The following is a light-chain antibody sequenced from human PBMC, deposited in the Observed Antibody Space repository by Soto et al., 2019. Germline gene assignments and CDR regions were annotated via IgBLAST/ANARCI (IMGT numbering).Light chain of an antibody. CDR2: DAS. Sequence: EIVMTQSPATLSVSPGERATLSCRASQSVSSNLAWYQQKPGQAPRLLIYDASTRATGVPARFSGSGSGTEFTLTISSLQSEDFAVSYCQQYNRWPPITFGQGTRLEIK. J-gene: IGKJ5*01. CDR1: QSVSSN. V-gene: IGKV3-15*01. CDR3: QQYNRWPPIT.